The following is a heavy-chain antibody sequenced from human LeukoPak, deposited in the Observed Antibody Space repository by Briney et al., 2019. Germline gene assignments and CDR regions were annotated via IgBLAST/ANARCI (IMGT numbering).Heavy chain of an antibody. V-gene: IGHV3-23*01. CDR2: ISGSGGGT. CDR3: AKGPYDYVWGSYRPETYNWFDP. D-gene: IGHD3-16*02. J-gene: IGHJ5*02. Sequence: AGPLRLSCAASGFTFSSYAMSWVRQPQRKGQEWVSAISGSGGGTSYADPVKGGFTISSNNSTTTLYLQMNSLRAEDTAVYYCAKGPYDYVWGSYRPETYNWFDPWGQGTLVTVSS. CDR1: GFTFSSYA.